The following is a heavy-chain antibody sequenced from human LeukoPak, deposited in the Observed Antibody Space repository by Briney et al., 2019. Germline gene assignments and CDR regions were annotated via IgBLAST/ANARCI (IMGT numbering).Heavy chain of an antibody. Sequence: GGSLRLSCAASGFMFSSENMNWVRQAPGKGLEWTSYISSTSSPIFYADSVKGRFTISRDNAKNSLWLQMNNLRVEDSAIYYCARGFGSSWFISWGPGPLVTAS. J-gene: IGHJ5*02. D-gene: IGHD6-13*01. CDR1: GFMFSSEN. V-gene: IGHV3-48*04. CDR3: ARGFGSSWFIS. CDR2: ISSTSSPI.